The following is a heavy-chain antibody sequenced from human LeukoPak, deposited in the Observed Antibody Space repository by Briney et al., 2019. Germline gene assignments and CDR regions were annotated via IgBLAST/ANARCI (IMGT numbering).Heavy chain of an antibody. CDR1: GGSISTYY. D-gene: IGHD6-13*01. Sequence: SETLSLTCTVSGGSISTYYWSWIRQPPGKGLEWIGYIYYSGSTNYNPSLKSRVTISGDTSKNQFSLKLSSVTAADTAVYYCAREVVSSPSLFDYWGQGTLVTVSS. CDR3: AREVVSSPSLFDY. V-gene: IGHV4-59*01. CDR2: IYYSGST. J-gene: IGHJ4*02.